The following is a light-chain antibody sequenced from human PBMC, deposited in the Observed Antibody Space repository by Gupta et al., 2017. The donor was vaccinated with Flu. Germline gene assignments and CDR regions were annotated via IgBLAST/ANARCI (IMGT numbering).Light chain of an antibody. CDR3: QSYDSSNWV. CDR1: SGSIARNY. J-gene: IGLJ3*02. CDR2: EDN. Sequence: FMLTQPHSVSESPGQTVTISCTRSSGSIARNYVQWYQQRPGSAPTTVIYEDNQRPSGVPDRFSGSIDSSSNSASLTISGLKTEDEDDYYCQSYDSSNWVFGGGTKLTVL. V-gene: IGLV6-57*03.